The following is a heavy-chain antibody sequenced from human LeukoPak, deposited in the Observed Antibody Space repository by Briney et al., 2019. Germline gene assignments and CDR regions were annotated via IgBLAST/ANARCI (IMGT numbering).Heavy chain of an antibody. Sequence: PGGSLRLSCAASGFTFSSYSMNWVRQAPGKGLEWVSSISSSSSYIYYADSVKGRFTISRDNAKNSLYLQMNSLRAEDTAVYCCARSLYDSSGYYSMGFDYWGQGTLVTVSS. V-gene: IGHV3-21*01. CDR1: GFTFSSYS. CDR3: ARSLYDSSGYYSMGFDY. D-gene: IGHD3-22*01. CDR2: ISSSSSYI. J-gene: IGHJ4*02.